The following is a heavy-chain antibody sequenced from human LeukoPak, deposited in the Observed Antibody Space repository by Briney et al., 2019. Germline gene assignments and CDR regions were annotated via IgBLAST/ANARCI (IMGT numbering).Heavy chain of an antibody. CDR2: FSDSGTTT. Sequence: GGSLRLSCGASALPFSRYDMRWVRQARGKGVEWVTRFSDSGTTTYCAVSVRGRFTISRDHSKNTLSLQLSPLSADATALYYFAKSRYCYFDLWGRGTLVT. CDR3: AKSRYCYFDL. CDR1: ALPFSRYD. J-gene: IGHJ2*01. V-gene: IGHV3-23*01.